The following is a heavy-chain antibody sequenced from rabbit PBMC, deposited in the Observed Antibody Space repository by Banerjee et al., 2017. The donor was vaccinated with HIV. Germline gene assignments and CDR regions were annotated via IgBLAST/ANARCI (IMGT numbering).Heavy chain of an antibody. D-gene: IGHD4-1*01. CDR3: VRHNSGLRL. CDR2: INTSSGNT. J-gene: IGHJ4*01. V-gene: IGHV1S45*01. CDR1: GFSFSNRYV. Sequence: QEQLEESGGGLVKPEGSLTLTCKASGFSFSNRYVMCWVRQAPGKGLEWIACINTSSGNTVYASWAKGRFTISRTSTTVDLKMTSLTAADTATYFCVRHNSGLRLWGQGTLVTVS.